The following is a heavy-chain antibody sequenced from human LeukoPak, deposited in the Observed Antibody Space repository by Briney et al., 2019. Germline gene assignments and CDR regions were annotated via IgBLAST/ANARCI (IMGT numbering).Heavy chain of an antibody. J-gene: IGHJ4*02. Sequence: GASVKISCKASGYTFTPYYVHWVRQAPGQGLEWMGIINPSAGGTQYAQNFQGRVTMTRDTSTNTVYMELTSLRSEDTAVYFCATDWGNTRAYSWGPYFAYWGQGTLVTVSS. CDR3: ATDWGNTRAYSWGPYFAY. V-gene: IGHV1-46*01. D-gene: IGHD3-22*01. CDR1: GYTFTPYY. CDR2: INPSAGGT.